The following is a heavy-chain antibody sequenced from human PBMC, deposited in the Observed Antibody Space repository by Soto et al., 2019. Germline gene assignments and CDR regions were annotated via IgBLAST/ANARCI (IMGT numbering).Heavy chain of an antibody. CDR1: GFTFSSYG. Sequence: SLRLSCAASGFTFSSYGMHWVRQAPGKGLEWVAVISYDGSNKYYVDSVKGRFTISRDNSKNTLYLQMNSLRAEDTAVYYCAKGGGSYTAMVFPDWFYFDYWGQGTLVTVSS. CDR2: ISYDGSNK. J-gene: IGHJ4*02. V-gene: IGHV3-30*18. D-gene: IGHD5-18*01. CDR3: AKGGGSYTAMVFPDWFYFDY.